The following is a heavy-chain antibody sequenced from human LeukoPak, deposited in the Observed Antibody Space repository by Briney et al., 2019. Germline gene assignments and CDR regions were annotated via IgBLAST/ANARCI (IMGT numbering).Heavy chain of an antibody. Sequence: SETLSLTCTVSGGSITTYYWSWIRQPPGKGLEWIGYIYDGGSTNYNPSLESRVTISVDTSKDQFSLKLSSVIAADTAVYYCARDRGVRVFDIWGQGTMVTVSS. CDR1: GGSITTYY. V-gene: IGHV4-59*01. CDR2: IYDGGST. J-gene: IGHJ3*02. CDR3: ARDRGVRVFDI. D-gene: IGHD3-10*01.